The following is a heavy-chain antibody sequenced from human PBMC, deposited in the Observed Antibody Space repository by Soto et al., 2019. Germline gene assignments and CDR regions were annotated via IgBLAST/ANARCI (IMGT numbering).Heavy chain of an antibody. CDR1: GFAVSRSY. CDR2: ISDGDRK. D-gene: IGHD1-26*01. J-gene: IGHJ4*02. CDR3: ARGARYSGSHSRDLLGY. V-gene: IGHV3-53*01. Sequence: PGGSLRLSCAASGFAVSRSYMSWVRQAPGKGLEWVSLISDGDRKYYADSVKARFIISRDISKNTLYLQMNSLTAEDTAVYYCARGARYSGSHSRDLLGYWRQGPLATVSS.